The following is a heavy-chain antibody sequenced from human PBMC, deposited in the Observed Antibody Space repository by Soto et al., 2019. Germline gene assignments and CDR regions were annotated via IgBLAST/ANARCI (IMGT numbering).Heavy chain of an antibody. Sequence: QLQLQESGPGLVKPSETLSLTCTVSGGSISSSSYYWGWIRQPPGKGLEWIGSIYYSGSTYYNPSLKSRVTIPVATSKTPFSLKLSSVTAADTAVYYCATQEVGGSYVYTFDPWGQGTLVTVSS. CDR1: GGSISSSSYY. CDR3: ATQEVGGSYVYTFDP. J-gene: IGHJ5*02. D-gene: IGHD1-26*01. V-gene: IGHV4-39*02. CDR2: IYYSGST.